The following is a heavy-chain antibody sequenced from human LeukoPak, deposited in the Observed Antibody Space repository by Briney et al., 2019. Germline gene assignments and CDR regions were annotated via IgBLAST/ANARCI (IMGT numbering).Heavy chain of an antibody. J-gene: IGHJ4*02. CDR1: GIYFSSHG. D-gene: IGHD3-3*01. CDR2: ISGDGADT. CDR3: AREADVLRFLDPASTDGYFDY. V-gene: IGHV3-23*01. Sequence: PGGSLRLSCAASGIYFSSHGMNWVRQAPGRGLEWVSTISGDGADTFYADSVKGRFTISRDNSKNTLYLQMNSLRAEDTAVYYCAREADVLRFLDPASTDGYFDYWGQGTLVTVSS.